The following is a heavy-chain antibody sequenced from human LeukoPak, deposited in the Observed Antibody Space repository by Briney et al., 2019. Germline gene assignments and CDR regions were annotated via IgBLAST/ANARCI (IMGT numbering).Heavy chain of an antibody. Sequence: GTSVKVSCKASGYTFPNYDINWVRQATGQGLEWMGWMNFNSGNTGYAQKFQGRVTMTRNTAISTVYMELRSLKSEDTAIYYCAKATGYYYGSGSPLGAFDIWGQGTMVTVSS. CDR1: GYTFPNYD. CDR3: AKATGYYYGSGSPLGAFDI. J-gene: IGHJ3*02. V-gene: IGHV1-8*01. D-gene: IGHD3-10*01. CDR2: MNFNSGNT.